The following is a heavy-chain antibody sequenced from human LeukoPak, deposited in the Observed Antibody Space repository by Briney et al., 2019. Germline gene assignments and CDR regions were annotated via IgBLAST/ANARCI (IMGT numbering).Heavy chain of an antibody. CDR3: ARQNTPDGNFDY. V-gene: IGHV3-13*01. CDR2: LGTAGDT. J-gene: IGHJ4*02. Sequence: GGSLRLSCAASGFTLSNYAMHWVRQPAGEGLEWVSALGTAGDTFYPGSVKDRFTISRDNAKKSLFLQMNSLRAEDTAVYYCARQNTPDGNFDYWGQGTLVTVSS. CDR1: GFTLSNYA. D-gene: IGHD5-24*01.